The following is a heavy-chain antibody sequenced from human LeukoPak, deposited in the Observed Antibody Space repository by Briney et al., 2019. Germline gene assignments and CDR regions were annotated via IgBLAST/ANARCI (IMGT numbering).Heavy chain of an antibody. V-gene: IGHV3-23*01. J-gene: IGHJ4*02. CDR3: AKDLNSGYETLDDY. Sequence: GGSLRLSCAASGFTFSDYGMSWVRQAPGKGLEWVSSISDGGRITYYADSVKGRFTISRDNSKNTLYLQMNSLRAEDTAVYYCAKDLNSGYETLDDYWGQGTLVTASS. CDR2: ISDGGRIT. D-gene: IGHD5-12*01. CDR1: GFTFSDYG.